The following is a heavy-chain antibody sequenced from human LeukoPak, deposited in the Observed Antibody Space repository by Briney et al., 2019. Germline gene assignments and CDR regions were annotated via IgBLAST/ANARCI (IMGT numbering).Heavy chain of an antibody. V-gene: IGHV1-69*08. CDR3: TRVTPRGSKYNWFDP. D-gene: IGHD1-26*01. CDR1: GGTFNTHI. J-gene: IGHJ5*02. Sequence: GASVKVSCRSSGGTFNTHIFNWVRQAPGQGLEWLGRITPVIGTTKYAERFQARVTITADRSTSTAYLELSGLTYEDTAVYYCTRVTPRGSKYNWFDPWGQGTHVSVSS. CDR2: ITPVIGTT.